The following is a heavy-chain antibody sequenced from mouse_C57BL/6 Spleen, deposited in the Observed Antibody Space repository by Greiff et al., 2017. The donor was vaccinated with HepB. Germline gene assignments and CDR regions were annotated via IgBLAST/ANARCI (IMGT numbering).Heavy chain of an antibody. V-gene: IGHV3-6*01. Sequence: EVQRVESGPGLVKPSQSLSLTCSVTGYSITSGYYWNWIRQFPGNKLEWMGYISYDGSNNYNPSLKNRISITRDTSKNQFFLKLNSVTTEDTATYYCARVHYYYGSSSFDYWGQGTTLTVSS. CDR3: ARVHYYYGSSSFDY. CDR2: ISYDGSN. CDR1: GYSITSGYY. D-gene: IGHD1-1*01. J-gene: IGHJ2*01.